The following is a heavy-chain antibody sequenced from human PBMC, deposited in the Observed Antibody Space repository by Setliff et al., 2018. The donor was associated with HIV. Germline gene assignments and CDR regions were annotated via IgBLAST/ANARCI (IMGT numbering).Heavy chain of an antibody. V-gene: IGHV4-59*11. CDR1: GGSISGHY. Sequence: KTSETLSLTCTVSGGSISGHYWSWIRQPPGKGLEWIAYIFYTGSTNYNPSLKSRVTISVDTSKNQFFLKLSSVTAADTAVYYCVRGYCSSTTCYDDYYYMDVWGKGSTGTAP. D-gene: IGHD2-2*01. CDR3: VRGYCSSTTCYDDYYYMDV. J-gene: IGHJ6*03. CDR2: IFYTGST.